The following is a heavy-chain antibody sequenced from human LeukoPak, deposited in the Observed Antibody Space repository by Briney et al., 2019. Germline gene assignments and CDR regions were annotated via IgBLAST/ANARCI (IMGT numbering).Heavy chain of an antibody. CDR3: AKGGYFDFEN. J-gene: IGHJ3*01. CDR1: GFTFSTYD. Sequence: PGGSLRLSCSASGFTFSTYDMQWVRQAPGMGLEWVSGISRSGSTYYTDSVKGRFTISRDTSKNTLDLQMNSLRAEDTAVYYCAKGGYFDFENWGQGTRVTVSS. V-gene: IGHV3-23*01. D-gene: IGHD3-9*01. CDR2: ISRSGST.